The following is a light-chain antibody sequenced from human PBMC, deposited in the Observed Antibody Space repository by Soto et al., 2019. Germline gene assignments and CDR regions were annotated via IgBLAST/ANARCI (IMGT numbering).Light chain of an antibody. Sequence: QSALTHPPSASGSAGQSVTISCTGTSSDVGGYIFVSWYQQHPGKVPKLIIYDVNKRPSGVPDRFSGSKYGNTASLTVSGLQAEDEGDYYCVSFAGGTYVFGTGSKVTVL. CDR1: SSDVGGYIF. V-gene: IGLV2-8*01. CDR2: DVN. J-gene: IGLJ1*01. CDR3: VSFAGGTYV.